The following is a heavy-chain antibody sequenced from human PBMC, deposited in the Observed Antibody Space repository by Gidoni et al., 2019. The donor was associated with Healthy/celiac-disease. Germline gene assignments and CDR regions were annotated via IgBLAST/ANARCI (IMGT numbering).Heavy chain of an antibody. J-gene: IGHJ4*02. D-gene: IGHD3-10*01. CDR2: IYYSGST. Sequence: QLQLQESGPGLVKPSETLSLTCTVSGGSISSSSYYWGWIRQPPGKGLEWIGSIYYSGSTYYNPSLKSRVTISVDTSKNQFSLKLSSVTAADTAVYYCASRVIPGRHFDYWGQGTLVTVSS. CDR1: GGSISSSSYY. V-gene: IGHV4-39*01. CDR3: ASRVIPGRHFDY.